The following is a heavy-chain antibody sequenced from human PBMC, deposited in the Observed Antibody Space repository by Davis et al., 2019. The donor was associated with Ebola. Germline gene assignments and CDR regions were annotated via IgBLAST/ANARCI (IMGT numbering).Heavy chain of an antibody. J-gene: IGHJ4*02. Sequence: SQTLSLTCAVYGGSFSGYYWSWIRQPPGKGLEWIGEINHSGSTNYNPSLKSRVTISVDTSKNQFSLKLSSVTAADTAVYYRARLGYSYGEDYWGQGTLVTVSS. CDR2: INHSGST. CDR1: GGSFSGYY. V-gene: IGHV4-34*01. D-gene: IGHD5-18*01. CDR3: ARLGYSYGEDY.